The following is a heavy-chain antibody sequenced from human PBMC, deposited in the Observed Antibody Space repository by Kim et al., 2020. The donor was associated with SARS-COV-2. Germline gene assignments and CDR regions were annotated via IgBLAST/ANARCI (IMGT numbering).Heavy chain of an antibody. J-gene: IGHJ5*02. D-gene: IGHD2-15*01. Sequence: GGSLRLSCAASGFTFSNAWMSWVRQAPGKGLEWVGRIKSKTDGGTTDYAAPVKGRFTISRDDSKNTLYLQMNSLKTEDTAVYYCTRTRRGGSPSRSNWFDPWGQGTLVTVSS. CDR1: GFTFSNAW. CDR3: TRTRRGGSPSRSNWFDP. CDR2: IKSKTDGGTT. V-gene: IGHV3-15*01.